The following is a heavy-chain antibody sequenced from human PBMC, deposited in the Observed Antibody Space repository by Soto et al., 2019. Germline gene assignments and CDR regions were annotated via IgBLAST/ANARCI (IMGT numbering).Heavy chain of an antibody. D-gene: IGHD3-22*01. V-gene: IGHV3-11*06. Sequence: GGSLRLSCAASGFTFSDYYMSWIRQAPGKGLEWVSYISSSSSYTNYADSVKGRFTISRDNAKNSLYLQMNSLRAEDTAVYYCARSMHYYDSSGYGGVAFEIWGQGTMVTVSS. J-gene: IGHJ3*02. CDR2: ISSSSSYT. CDR3: ARSMHYYDSSGYGGVAFEI. CDR1: GFTFSDYY.